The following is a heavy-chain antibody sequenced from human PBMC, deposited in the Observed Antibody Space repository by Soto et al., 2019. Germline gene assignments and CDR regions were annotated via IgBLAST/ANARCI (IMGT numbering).Heavy chain of an antibody. CDR3: ARVGRRGIDY. D-gene: IGHD1-1*01. V-gene: IGHV1-69*02. Sequence: SVKVSCKASAGTFSSYTISWVRQDPGQGLEWMGRIIPILGIANYAQKFQCRVTSTADKSTRTAYMELSSLRSEDTAVYYCARVGRRGIDYWGQGTLVTVSS. CDR2: IIPILGIA. J-gene: IGHJ4*02. CDR1: AGTFSSYT.